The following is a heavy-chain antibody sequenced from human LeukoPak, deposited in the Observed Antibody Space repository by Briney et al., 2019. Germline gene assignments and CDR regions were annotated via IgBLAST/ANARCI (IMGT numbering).Heavy chain of an antibody. CDR3: ARDLPNNWNYVGDY. CDR2: INPNSGGT. CDR1: GYTFTGYY. V-gene: IGHV1-2*02. Sequence: ASVKVSCKASGYTFTGYYMHWVRQAPGQGLERMGWINPNSGGTNYAQKFQGRVTMTRDTSISTAYMELSSLRSDDTAVYFCARDLPNNWNYVGDYWGQGTLVTVSS. J-gene: IGHJ4*02. D-gene: IGHD1-7*01.